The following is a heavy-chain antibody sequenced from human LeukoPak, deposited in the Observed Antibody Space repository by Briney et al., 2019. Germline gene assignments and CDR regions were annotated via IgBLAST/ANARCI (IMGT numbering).Heavy chain of an antibody. CDR1: GYSFTSYG. J-gene: IGHJ4*02. Sequence: ASVKVSCKASGYSFTSYGISWVRQAPGQGLEWIGWVSTHDVNTKYAQKLQGRLTLTTDTSTSTAYMELRSLRSDDTAVYYCARDLGYCSSTNCDTFDYWGQGTLVIVSS. CDR2: VSTHDVNT. D-gene: IGHD2-2*01. CDR3: ARDLGYCSSTNCDTFDY. V-gene: IGHV1-18*01.